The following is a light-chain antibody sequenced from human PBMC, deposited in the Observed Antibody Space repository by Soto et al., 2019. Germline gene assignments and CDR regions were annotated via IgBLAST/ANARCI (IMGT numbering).Light chain of an antibody. CDR2: GAS. CDR3: QHYNNWPPWT. Sequence: EIVMTQSPATLFVTPGERATLSCRASQSVSTNLAWYQHKPAQATRLIIYGASTRATGIPASFSGSGSGTEFTLTISSLQSEDFASYYCQHYNNWPPWTFGQGTKVDIK. CDR1: QSVSTN. J-gene: IGKJ1*01. V-gene: IGKV3-15*01.